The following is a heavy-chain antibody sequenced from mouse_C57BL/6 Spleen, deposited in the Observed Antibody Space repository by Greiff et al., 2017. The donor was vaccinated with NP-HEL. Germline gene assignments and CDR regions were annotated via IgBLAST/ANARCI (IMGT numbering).Heavy chain of an antibody. D-gene: IGHD1-1*01. J-gene: IGHJ1*03. CDR1: GYTFTDYN. CDR2: INPNNGGT. Sequence: DVQLQESGPELVKPGASVKIPCKASGYTFTDYNMDWVKQSHGKSLEWIGDINPNNGGTIYNQKFKGKATLTVDKSSSTAYMELRSLTSEDTAVYYCAREYYYGSSYWYFDVWGTGTTVTVSS. V-gene: IGHV1-18*01. CDR3: AREYYYGSSYWYFDV.